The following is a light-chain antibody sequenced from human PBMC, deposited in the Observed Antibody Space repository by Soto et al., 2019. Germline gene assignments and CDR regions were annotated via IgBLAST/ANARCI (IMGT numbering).Light chain of an antibody. CDR1: QDISNY. CDR3: QQSDDLPT. J-gene: IGKJ5*01. V-gene: IGKV1-33*01. Sequence: IVMTQSPSSLSASVGDRVTITCQASQDISNYLNWYQQKPGTAPNLLIYDASTLKPGVPSRFSGSGSGTDFTFTISSLQPEDFATYFCQQSDDLPTFGQGTRLEIK. CDR2: DAS.